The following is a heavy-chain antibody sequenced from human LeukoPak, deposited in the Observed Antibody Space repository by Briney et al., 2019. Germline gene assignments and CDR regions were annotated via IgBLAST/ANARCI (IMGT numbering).Heavy chain of an antibody. D-gene: IGHD3-22*01. Sequence: ASVKVSCKASGYTFTSYYIHWVRQAPGQGLEWMGWINPNNGGTNYARKFQGRVTMTSDASITTAYMELTRRISDETAVYYCARTYYDSRGYYYFDYWGQGTLVTV. CDR2: INPNNGGT. CDR3: ARTYYDSRGYYYFDY. V-gene: IGHV1-2*02. CDR1: GYTFTSYY. J-gene: IGHJ4*02.